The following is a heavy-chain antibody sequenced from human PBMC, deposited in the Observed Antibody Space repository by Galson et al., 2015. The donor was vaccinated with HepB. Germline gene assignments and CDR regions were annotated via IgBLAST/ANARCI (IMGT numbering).Heavy chain of an antibody. CDR1: GFTFSSYA. D-gene: IGHD6-19*01. V-gene: IGHV3-30*04. CDR2: ISYDGSNK. CDR3: ARRSASIGVIAVAGVDY. Sequence: SLRLSCAASGFTFSSYAMHWVRQAPGKGLEWVAVISYDGSNKYYADSVKGRFTISRDNSKNTLYLQMNSLRAEDTAVYYCARRSASIGVIAVAGVDYWGQGTLVTVSS. J-gene: IGHJ4*02.